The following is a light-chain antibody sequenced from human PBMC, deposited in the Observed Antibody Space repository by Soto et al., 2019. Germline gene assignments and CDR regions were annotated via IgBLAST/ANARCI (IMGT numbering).Light chain of an antibody. J-gene: IGKJ1*01. V-gene: IGKV1-5*03. CDR1: QSISNW. CDR3: QQYNSYSPWT. Sequence: DIQMTQSPSTLSASVGDRVAISCRASQSISNWLAWYQQKPGKAPKLLIYKASSLQSGVPSRFSGSGSGTDFTLTISSLQPDDFATYYCQQYNSYSPWTFGQGTKVDIK. CDR2: KAS.